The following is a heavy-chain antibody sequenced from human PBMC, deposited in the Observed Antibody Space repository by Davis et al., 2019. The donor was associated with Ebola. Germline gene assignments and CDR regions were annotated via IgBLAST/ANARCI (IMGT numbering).Heavy chain of an antibody. Sequence: SETLSLTCTVSGGSISSSSYYWGWIRQPPGKGLEWIGSIYYSGSTYYNPSLKSRVTISVDTSKNQFSLKLSSVTAADTAVYYCARQVAEYYYDSSGYYTIPGPFDYWGQGTLVTVSS. J-gene: IGHJ4*02. V-gene: IGHV4-39*01. CDR3: ARQVAEYYYDSSGYYTIPGPFDY. CDR2: IYYSGST. CDR1: GGSISSSSYY. D-gene: IGHD3-22*01.